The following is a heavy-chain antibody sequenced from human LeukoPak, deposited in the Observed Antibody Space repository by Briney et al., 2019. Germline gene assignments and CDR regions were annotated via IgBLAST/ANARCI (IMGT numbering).Heavy chain of an antibody. CDR2: INHSGST. Sequence: PSETLSLTCAVYGGSFSGYYWSWIRQPPGKGLEWIGEINHSGSTNYNPSLKSRVTISVDTSKNQFSLKLSSVTAADTAVYYCARELRYFDWLLLANWFDPWGQGTLVTVSS. J-gene: IGHJ5*02. D-gene: IGHD3-9*01. CDR1: GGSFSGYY. V-gene: IGHV4-34*01. CDR3: ARELRYFDWLLLANWFDP.